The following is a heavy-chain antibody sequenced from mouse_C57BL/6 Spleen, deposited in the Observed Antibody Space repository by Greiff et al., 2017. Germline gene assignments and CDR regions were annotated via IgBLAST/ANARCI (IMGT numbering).Heavy chain of an antibody. CDR1: GYTFTSYW. CDR2: IHPNSGST. D-gene: IGHD2-1*01. CDR3: AIYGNYADYYAMDY. J-gene: IGHJ4*01. V-gene: IGHV1-64*01. Sequence: VQLQQPGAELVKPGASVKLSCKASGYTFTSYWMHWVKQRPGQGLEWIGMIHPNSGSTNYNEKFKSKATLTVDKSSSTAYMQLSSLTSEDSAVYYCAIYGNYADYYAMDYWGQGTSVTVSS.